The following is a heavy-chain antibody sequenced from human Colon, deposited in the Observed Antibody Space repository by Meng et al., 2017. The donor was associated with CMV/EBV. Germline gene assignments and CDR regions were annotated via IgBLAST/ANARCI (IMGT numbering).Heavy chain of an antibody. CDR2: IYYSATT. CDR1: CWSISRCSCC. V-gene: IGHV4-39*07. CDR3: ARDRRPFGDYRLDQ. J-gene: IGHJ5*02. D-gene: IGHD4-17*01. Sequence: CWSISRCSCCWGRVRQPRGKWLELIGSIYYSATTYYHECLKSRVTMSLDTSTNQVSLKLNYVTAADTAVYYCARDRRPFGDYRLDQWGQGTLVTVSS.